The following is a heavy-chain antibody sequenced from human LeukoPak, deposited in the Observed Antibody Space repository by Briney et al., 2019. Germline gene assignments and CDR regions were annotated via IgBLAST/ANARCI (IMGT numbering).Heavy chain of an antibody. V-gene: IGHV4-39*02. D-gene: IGHD4-17*01. J-gene: IGHJ4*02. CDR3: ARGLSYGDYFDY. CDR2: IYYNGNT. CDR1: GAPTSTKSYY. Sequence: PSETLSLTCTVSGAPTSTKSYYWGWIRQSPGKGLEWIGSIYYNGNTYYNPSLKSRVTISVDTSKNLFSLNMTSVTAADRAVYYCARGLSYGDYFDYWGRGTLLPVSS.